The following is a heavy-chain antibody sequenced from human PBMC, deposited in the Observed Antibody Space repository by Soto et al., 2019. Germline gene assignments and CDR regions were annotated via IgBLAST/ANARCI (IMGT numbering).Heavy chain of an antibody. CDR1: GFTFSNAW. V-gene: IGHV3-15*01. CDR2: IKSKTDGGTT. D-gene: IGHD2-15*01. J-gene: IGHJ6*02. Sequence: PGGSLRLSCAASGFTFSNAWMSWVRQAPGKGLEWVGRIKSKTDGGTTDYAAPVKGRFTISRDDSKNTLYLQMNSLKTEDTAVYYCTTGPPGNIVVVGYYYYCMDVRGQGTTVTVSS. CDR3: TTGPPGNIVVVGYYYYCMDV.